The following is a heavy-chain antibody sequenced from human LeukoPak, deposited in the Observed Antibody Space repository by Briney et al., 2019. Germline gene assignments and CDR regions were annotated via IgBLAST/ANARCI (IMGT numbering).Heavy chain of an antibody. CDR1: GFTFSTYG. Sequence: PGGSLRLSCAVSGFTFSTYGVYWVRQAPGKGLEWVSSNSGGSSYYADSVKGRFIISRDNSRNTLYLQMNSLRAEDTAVYYCAKDLGSSGWYIDHRGQGTLVTVSS. V-gene: IGHV3-23*01. D-gene: IGHD6-19*01. J-gene: IGHJ4*02. CDR2: NSGGSS. CDR3: AKDLGSSGWYIDH.